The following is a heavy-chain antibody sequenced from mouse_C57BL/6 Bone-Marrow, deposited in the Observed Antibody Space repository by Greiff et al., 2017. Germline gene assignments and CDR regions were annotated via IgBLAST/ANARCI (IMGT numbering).Heavy chain of an antibody. CDR2: IDPENGDT. V-gene: IGHV14-4*01. CDR1: GFNIKDDY. D-gene: IGHD2-1*01. J-gene: IGHJ3*01. CDR3: TGGNYESY. Sequence: EVMLVASGAELVRPGASVKLSCTASGFNIKDDYMHWVKQRPEQGLEWIGWIDPENGDTEYASKFQGKATITADTSSNTAYLQLSSLTSEDTAVYYCTGGNYESYWGQGTLVTVSA.